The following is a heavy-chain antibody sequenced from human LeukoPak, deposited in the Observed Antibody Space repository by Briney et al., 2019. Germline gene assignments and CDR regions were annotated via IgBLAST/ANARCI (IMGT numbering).Heavy chain of an antibody. D-gene: IGHD6-13*01. Sequence: SETLSLTCTVSGGSISSSYYYWGWIRQPPGKGLEWIGSIYYSGSTYYNPSLKSRVTISVDTSKNQFSLKLSSVTAADTAVYFCAREVDRTSIAAAGTNNWFDPWGQGTLVTVSS. CDR3: AREVDRTSIAAAGTNNWFDP. J-gene: IGHJ5*02. CDR2: IYYSGST. V-gene: IGHV4-39*07. CDR1: GGSISSSYYY.